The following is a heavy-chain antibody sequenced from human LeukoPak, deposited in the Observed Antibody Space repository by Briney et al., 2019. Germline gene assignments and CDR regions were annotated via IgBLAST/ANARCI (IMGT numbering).Heavy chain of an antibody. CDR3: ARGLDASMETAYDY. V-gene: IGHV1-69*05. CDR1: GGSFNAYA. Sequence: SVKVSCKASGGSFNAYAISWVRQAPGQGLEWMGGIIPIFGTSTYAQKLQGRVTISTEESTSTAYMEVSSLRSEDTAIYYCARGLDASMETAYDYWGQGTLVTVSS. J-gene: IGHJ4*02. CDR2: IIPIFGTS. D-gene: IGHD5-18*01.